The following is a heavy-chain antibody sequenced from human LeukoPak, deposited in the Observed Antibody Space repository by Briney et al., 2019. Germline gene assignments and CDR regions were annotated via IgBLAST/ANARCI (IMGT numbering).Heavy chain of an antibody. D-gene: IGHD1-26*01. V-gene: IGHV3-11*01. Sequence: GGSLRLSCAASGFTFGDYYMSWIRQAPGKGLEWVSYISSSGSTIYYADSVKGRFTISRDNAKNSPYLQMNSLRAEDTAVYYCAREGLSGSHVDYWGQGTLVTVSS. J-gene: IGHJ4*02. CDR1: GFTFGDYY. CDR2: ISSSGSTI. CDR3: AREGLSGSHVDY.